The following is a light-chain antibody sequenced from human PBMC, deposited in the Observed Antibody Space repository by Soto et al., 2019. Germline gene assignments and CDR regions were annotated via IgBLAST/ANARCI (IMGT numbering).Light chain of an antibody. CDR1: QGISSC. J-gene: IGKJ4*01. CDR3: QQINSFPLT. V-gene: IGKV1-9*01. CDR2: AAS. Sequence: DIQLTPSPSFLSASVGHRVTITCRASQGISSCLAWYQQKPGRAPELLIYAASTLQSGDQSRFSGSVSGTEFTLTISSLQPEDFATYFWQQINSFPLTVGGGTKVEIK.